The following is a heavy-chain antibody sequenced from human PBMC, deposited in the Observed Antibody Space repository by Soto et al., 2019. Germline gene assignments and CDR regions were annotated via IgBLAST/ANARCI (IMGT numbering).Heavy chain of an antibody. J-gene: IGHJ6*02. CDR3: ARDRAAFYYYYGMDV. CDR2: IWYDGSNK. Sequence: GGSLRLSCAASGFTFSSYGMHWVRQAPGKGLEWVAVIWYDGSNKYYADSVKGRFTISRDNSKNTLYLQMNSLRAEDTAVYYCARDRAAFYYYYGMDVWGQGTTVTVSS. CDR1: GFTFSSYG. V-gene: IGHV3-33*01. D-gene: IGHD6-13*01.